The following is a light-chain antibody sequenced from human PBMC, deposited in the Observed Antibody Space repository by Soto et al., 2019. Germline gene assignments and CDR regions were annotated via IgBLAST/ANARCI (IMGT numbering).Light chain of an antibody. Sequence: DIQMTQSPSTLSASVGDRVTITCRASQSISSWLAWYQQKPGKAPKLRIYKASSLESGVPSRFSGSGSGTEFPLTISSLQPDDFATYYCQQYNSYSRTFGQGTKVEIK. CDR2: KAS. CDR1: QSISSW. J-gene: IGKJ1*01. CDR3: QQYNSYSRT. V-gene: IGKV1-5*03.